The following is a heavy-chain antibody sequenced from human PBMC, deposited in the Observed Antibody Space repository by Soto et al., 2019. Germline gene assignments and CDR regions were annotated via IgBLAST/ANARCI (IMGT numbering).Heavy chain of an antibody. CDR1: GYTFTSYG. CDR3: ARVPHFWSGWAYYYYGMDV. J-gene: IGHJ6*02. V-gene: IGHV1-18*04. CDR2: ISAYNDNT. D-gene: IGHD3-3*02. Sequence: QVQLVQSGAEVKKPGASVKVSCKASGYTFTSYGISWVRQAPGQGLEWMGWISAYNDNTNYAQKLQGRVTMTTDTSTSTAYMELRSLRSDDTAVYYCARVPHFWSGWAYYYYGMDVWGQGTTVTVSS.